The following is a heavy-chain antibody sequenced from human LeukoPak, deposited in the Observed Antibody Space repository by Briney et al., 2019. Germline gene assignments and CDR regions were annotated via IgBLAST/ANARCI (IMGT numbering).Heavy chain of an antibody. Sequence: GGSLRLSCAASGFTVSSNYMSWVRQAPGKGLEWVSIIYTGGTTYYADSVKGRFTISRDNSRNTLYLQMNSLRAEHTAAFYCARGQGLWGQGTLVTVSS. CDR2: IYTGGTT. CDR3: ARGQGL. J-gene: IGHJ4*02. CDR1: GFTVSSNY. V-gene: IGHV3-53*01.